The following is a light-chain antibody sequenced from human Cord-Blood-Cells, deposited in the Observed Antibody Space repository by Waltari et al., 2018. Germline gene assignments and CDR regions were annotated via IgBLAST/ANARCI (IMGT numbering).Light chain of an antibody. V-gene: IGLV2-14*01. CDR2: DVS. CDR1: SRDGGAYNY. CDR3: SSYTSSSTLV. Sequence: SALTQPASVSGSPGQSIPLSCTGTSRDGGAYNYVSWYQQPPGKAPKLMIADVSNRPSGVSNRFSGSKSGNTASLTISGLQAEDEADYYCSSYTSSSTLVFGGGTKLTVL. J-gene: IGLJ2*01.